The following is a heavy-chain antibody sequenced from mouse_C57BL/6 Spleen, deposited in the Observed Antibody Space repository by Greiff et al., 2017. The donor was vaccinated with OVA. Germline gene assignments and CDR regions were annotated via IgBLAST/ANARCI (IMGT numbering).Heavy chain of an antibody. D-gene: IGHD2-12*01. CDR1: GSTFTEYT. CDR2: FYPGSGSI. CDR3: ARHEELLAWFAY. J-gene: IGHJ3*01. V-gene: IGHV1-62-2*01. Sequence: QVQLQQSGAELVKPGASVKLSCKASGSTFTEYTIHWVQQRSGQGLAWIGWFYPGSGSIKYNEKFKDKATLTADKSYSTVYMELSRWTSEDSAVYFCARHEELLAWFAYWGQGTLVTVSA.